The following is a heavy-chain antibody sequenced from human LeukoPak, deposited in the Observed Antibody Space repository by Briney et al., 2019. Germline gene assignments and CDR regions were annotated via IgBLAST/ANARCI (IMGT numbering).Heavy chain of an antibody. CDR1: GFTFSSYW. CDR2: VNSDGSST. V-gene: IGHV3-74*01. J-gene: IGHJ3*02. D-gene: IGHD1-26*01. Sequence: PGGSLRLSCAASGFTFSSYWMHWVRQAPGKGLVWVSRVNSDGSSTSYADSVKGRFTISRDNAKNTLYLQMNSLRAEDTAVYYCASLTIVGATVGAFDIWGQGTMVTVSS. CDR3: ASLTIVGATVGAFDI.